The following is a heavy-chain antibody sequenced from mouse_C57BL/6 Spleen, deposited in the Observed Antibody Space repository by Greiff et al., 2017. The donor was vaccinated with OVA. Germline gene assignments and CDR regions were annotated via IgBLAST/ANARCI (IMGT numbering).Heavy chain of an antibody. V-gene: IGHV1-19*01. CDR2: INPYNGGT. Sequence: EVKLMESGPVLVKPGASVKMSCKASGYTFTDYYMNWVKQSHGKSLEWIGVINPYNGGTSYNQKFKGKATLTVDKSSSTAYMELNSLTSEDSAVYYCARRTVVEGYFDYWGQGTTLTVSS. J-gene: IGHJ2*01. D-gene: IGHD1-1*01. CDR1: GYTFTDYY. CDR3: ARRTVVEGYFDY.